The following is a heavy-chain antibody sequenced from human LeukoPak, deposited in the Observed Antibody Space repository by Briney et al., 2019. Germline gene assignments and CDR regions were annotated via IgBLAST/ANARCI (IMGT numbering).Heavy chain of an antibody. Sequence: GESLKISCKGSGYSFTSYWIGWVRQMPGIGLEWMGIIYPGDSDTRYSPSFQGQVTISADKSISTAYLQWSSLMASDTAMYYCARRAEGSGGIYYGMDVWGQGTTVTVSS. CDR3: ARRAEGSGGIYYGMDV. D-gene: IGHD2-15*01. CDR1: GYSFTSYW. V-gene: IGHV5-51*01. CDR2: IYPGDSDT. J-gene: IGHJ6*02.